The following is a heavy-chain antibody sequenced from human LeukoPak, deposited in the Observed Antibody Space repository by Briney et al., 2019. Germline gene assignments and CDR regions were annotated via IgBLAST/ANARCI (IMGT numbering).Heavy chain of an antibody. CDR2: INSDGSST. J-gene: IGHJ4*02. CDR3: ARGREELWFGED. CDR1: GFTFSSYW. V-gene: IGHV3-74*01. Sequence: GGSLRLSCAASGFTFSSYWMHWVRQAPGKGLVWVSRINSDGSSTSYADSVKGRFTISRDNAKNTLYLQMNSLRAEDTAVYYCARGREELWFGEDWGQGTLVTVSS. D-gene: IGHD3-10*01.